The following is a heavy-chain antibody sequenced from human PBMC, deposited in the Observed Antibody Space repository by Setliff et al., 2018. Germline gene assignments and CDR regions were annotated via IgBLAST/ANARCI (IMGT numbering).Heavy chain of an antibody. CDR3: ASGDWFYFDC. CDR2: INQDGSTK. CDR1: GFTFSNAW. V-gene: IGHV3-7*01. D-gene: IGHD2-21*01. J-gene: IGHJ4*02. Sequence: GGSLRLSCAASGFTFSNAWMSWVRQSPGRGLEWVANINQDGSTKYSVDSVKGRFTISRDTAKNSVYLQMNSLRAEDTAVYYCASGDWFYFDCWGQGTLVTVSS.